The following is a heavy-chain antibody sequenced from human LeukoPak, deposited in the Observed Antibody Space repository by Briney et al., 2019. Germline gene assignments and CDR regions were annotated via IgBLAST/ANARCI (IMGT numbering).Heavy chain of an antibody. CDR3: ARYCSSTSCYWRHAFDI. V-gene: IGHV4-31*03. CDR1: GGSINSGGYY. J-gene: IGHJ3*02. D-gene: IGHD2-2*01. CDR2: IYYSGST. Sequence: PSETLSLTCTVSGGSINSGGYYWSWIRQHPGKGLEWIGYIYYSGSTYYNPSLKSRVTISVDTSKNQFSLKLSSVTAAGTAVYYCARYCSSTSCYWRHAFDIWGQGTMVTVSS.